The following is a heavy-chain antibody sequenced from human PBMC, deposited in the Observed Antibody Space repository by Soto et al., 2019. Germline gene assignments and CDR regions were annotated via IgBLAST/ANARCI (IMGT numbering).Heavy chain of an antibody. Sequence: VKVSCKASGGTFSSYTISWVRQAPGQGLEWMGRIIPILGIANYAQKFQGRVTITADKSTSTAYMELSSLRSEDTAVYYCARDRAGYSYGPSSYFDYWGQGTLVTVSS. CDR2: IIPILGIA. D-gene: IGHD5-18*01. CDR1: GGTFSSYT. J-gene: IGHJ4*02. CDR3: ARDRAGYSYGPSSYFDY. V-gene: IGHV1-69*04.